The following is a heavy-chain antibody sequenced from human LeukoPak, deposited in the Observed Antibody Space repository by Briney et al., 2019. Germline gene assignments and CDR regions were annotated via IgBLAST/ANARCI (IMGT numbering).Heavy chain of an antibody. CDR2: IDYSGST. CDR1: GGSISGYY. V-gene: IGHV4-59*08. J-gene: IGHJ4*02. D-gene: IGHD1-1*01. Sequence: SETLSLTCTVSGGSISGYYRSWFRQPPGKGLEWIGYIDYSGSTNYNPSLRSRVTISVDRSKNQFSLKVRSVTAADTAVYYCARLNGGYWGQGTLVTVSS. CDR3: ARLNGGY.